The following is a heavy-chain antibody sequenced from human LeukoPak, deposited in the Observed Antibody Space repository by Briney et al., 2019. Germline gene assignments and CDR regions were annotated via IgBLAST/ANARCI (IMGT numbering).Heavy chain of an antibody. D-gene: IGHD6-6*01. CDR3: ARENPSRRIAARRAGYGMDV. J-gene: IGHJ6*02. Sequence: PSETPSLTCAVYGGSFSGYYWSWIRRPPGKGLEWIGEINHSGSTNYNPSLKSRVTISVDTSKNQFSLKLSSVTAADTAVYYCARENPSRRIAARRAGYGMDVWGQGTTVTVSS. CDR1: GGSFSGYY. V-gene: IGHV4-34*01. CDR2: INHSGST.